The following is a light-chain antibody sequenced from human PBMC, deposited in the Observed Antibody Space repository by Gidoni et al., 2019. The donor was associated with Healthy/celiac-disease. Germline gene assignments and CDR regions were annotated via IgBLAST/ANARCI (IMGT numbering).Light chain of an antibody. CDR1: SSDVGGHNY. CDR2: DVS. Sequence: QSALTRPASVSGSPGQALPISCTGASSDVGGHNYVSWYQQHPVKAPKLMIYDVSNRPSGVSNRFSGSKSGNTASLTISGLQAEDEADYYCSSYTSSSTLVVFGGGTKLTVL. CDR3: SSYTSSSTLVV. V-gene: IGLV2-14*01. J-gene: IGLJ2*01.